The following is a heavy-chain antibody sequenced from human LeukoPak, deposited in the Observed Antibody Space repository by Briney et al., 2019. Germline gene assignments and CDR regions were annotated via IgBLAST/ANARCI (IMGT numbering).Heavy chain of an antibody. J-gene: IGHJ4*02. D-gene: IGHD3-10*01. V-gene: IGHV1-18*04. CDR3: ARAAKRITMVRDLDS. Sequence: ASVKVSCKASGYTFTGYYMHWVRQAPGQGLEWMGWISPYNNKTNYAQKVEGRLTLSTDTSTRTAFMELRSLTSDDTAIYYCARAAKRITMVRDLDSWGQGTLVTVSS. CDR1: GYTFTGYY. CDR2: ISPYNNKT.